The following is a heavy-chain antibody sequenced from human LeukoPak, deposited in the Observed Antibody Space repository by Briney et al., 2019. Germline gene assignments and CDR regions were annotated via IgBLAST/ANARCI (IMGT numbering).Heavy chain of an antibody. CDR2: ISGSGGST. D-gene: IGHD3-22*01. V-gene: IGHV3-23*01. CDR3: AKDRLRYYDSSGYVHDY. Sequence: GGSLRLSCAASGFTFSSYWMSWVRQAPGKGLEWVSAISGSGGSTYYADSVKGRFTISRDNSKNTLYLQMNSLRAEDTAVYYCAKDRLRYYDSSGYVHDYWGQGTLVTVSS. J-gene: IGHJ4*02. CDR1: GFTFSSYW.